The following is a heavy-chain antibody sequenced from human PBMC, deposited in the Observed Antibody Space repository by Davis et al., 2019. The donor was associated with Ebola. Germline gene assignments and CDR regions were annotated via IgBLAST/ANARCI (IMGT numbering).Heavy chain of an antibody. D-gene: IGHD3-22*01. CDR2: IYYSGST. Sequence: PSETLSLTCTVSGGSISSYYWSWIRQPPGKGLEWIGYIYYSGSTNYNPSLKSRVTISVDTSKNQFSLKLSSVTAADTAVYYCARGPYYYDSSGYIFDYWGQGTLVTVSS. J-gene: IGHJ4*02. V-gene: IGHV4-59*01. CDR1: GGSISSYY. CDR3: ARGPYYYDSSGYIFDY.